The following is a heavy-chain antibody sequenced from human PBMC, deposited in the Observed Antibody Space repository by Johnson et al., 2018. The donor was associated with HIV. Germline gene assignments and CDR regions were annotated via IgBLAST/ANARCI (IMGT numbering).Heavy chain of an antibody. V-gene: IGHV3-30*03. J-gene: IGHJ3*02. CDR1: GFSFSSYG. Sequence: VQLVESGGGVVQPGRSLRLSCAASGFSFSSYGMHWVRQAPGKGLEWVAVISYDGSNKYYGDSVKGRFTISRDNSKNTLFLQMNSLRAEDTAVYYCARSNTAMMYDAFDIWGQGTMVTVSS. D-gene: IGHD5-18*01. CDR3: ARSNTAMMYDAFDI. CDR2: ISYDGSNK.